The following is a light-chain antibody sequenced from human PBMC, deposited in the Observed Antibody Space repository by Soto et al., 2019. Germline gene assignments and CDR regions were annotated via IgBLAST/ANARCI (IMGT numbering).Light chain of an antibody. CDR2: AAS. CDR3: QQSYSTPRT. J-gene: IGKJ1*01. Sequence: DIQMTQSPSSLSASVGDRVTITCRASQRISNYLNWYQQKPGKAPKLLMYAASSLQSGVPSRFGRSGSGTDFTLTISSLQPEDFATYYCQQSYSTPRTFGQGTKVEIK. V-gene: IGKV1-39*01. CDR1: QRISNY.